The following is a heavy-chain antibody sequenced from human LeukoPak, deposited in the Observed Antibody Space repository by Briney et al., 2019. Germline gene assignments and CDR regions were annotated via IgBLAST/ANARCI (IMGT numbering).Heavy chain of an antibody. V-gene: IGHV4-34*01. Sequence: PSETLSLTCAVHGASLSGYYWTWIRQSPEKGLECIGAIDHRGSANYNPSLESRVTISLDTSKNQFSLNLASVTAADTAVYYCTSLFSASGTFDSWGQGTLVAVSS. D-gene: IGHD3-10*01. CDR2: IDHRGSA. CDR3: TSLFSASGTFDS. CDR1: GASLSGYY. J-gene: IGHJ4*02.